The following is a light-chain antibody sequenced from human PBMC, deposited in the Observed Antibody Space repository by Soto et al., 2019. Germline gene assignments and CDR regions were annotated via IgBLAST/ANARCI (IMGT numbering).Light chain of an antibody. CDR1: SSDVGGYNY. CDR3: SSYTTTSPWV. V-gene: IGLV2-14*01. Sequence: QSVLTQPASVSGSPGQSITISCTGTSSDVGGYNYVSWYQQHPGKAPKVIIYEVSDRPSGVSNRFSGSKSGNTASLTISGLQAEDEADYYCSSYTTTSPWVFGGGTKVTVL. J-gene: IGLJ3*02. CDR2: EVS.